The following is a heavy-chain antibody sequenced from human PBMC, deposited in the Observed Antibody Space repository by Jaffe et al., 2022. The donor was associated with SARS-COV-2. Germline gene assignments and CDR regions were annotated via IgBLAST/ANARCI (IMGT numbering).Heavy chain of an antibody. CDR1: GFTFSSYA. Sequence: EVQLLESGGGLVQPGGSLRLSCAASGFTFSSYAMSWVRQAPGKGLEWVSAISGSGGSTYYADSVKGRFTISRDNSKNTLYLQMNSLRAEDTAVYYCAMGGYYDFWSGYVSLYGMDVWGQGTTVTVSS. CDR3: AMGGYYDFWSGYVSLYGMDV. CDR2: ISGSGGST. D-gene: IGHD3-3*01. V-gene: IGHV3-23*01. J-gene: IGHJ6*02.